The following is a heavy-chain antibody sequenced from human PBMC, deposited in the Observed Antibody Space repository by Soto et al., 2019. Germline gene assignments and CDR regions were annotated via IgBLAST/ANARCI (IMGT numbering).Heavy chain of an antibody. D-gene: IGHD2-15*01. V-gene: IGHV3-21*01. CDR3: ARDPSCSGGSCSHDAFDI. J-gene: IGHJ3*02. CDR1: GFTLSSYS. Sequence: GGSLRLSWGACGFTLSSYSMNWVRQAPGKGLEWVPSISSSSSYIYYADSVKGRFTISSDNPHHSLYLQMNSLRAEDTALYYCARDPSCSGGSCSHDAFDIRGQGTTVTVPS. CDR2: ISSSSSYI.